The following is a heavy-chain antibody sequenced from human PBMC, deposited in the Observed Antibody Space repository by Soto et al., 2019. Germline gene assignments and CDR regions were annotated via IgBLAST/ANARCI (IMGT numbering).Heavy chain of an antibody. CDR1: GGSFSGYY. CDR2: INHSGST. Sequence: HVQLQQWGAGLLKPSETLSLTCAVYGGSFSGYYWSWIRQPPVKGLEWIGEINHSGSTNYNPSLKSRVTISVDTSKNQFSLKLSSVTAADTAVYYCARARSSSCIVDYWGQGTLVTVSS. CDR3: ARARSSSCIVDY. J-gene: IGHJ4*02. D-gene: IGHD6-13*01. V-gene: IGHV4-34*01.